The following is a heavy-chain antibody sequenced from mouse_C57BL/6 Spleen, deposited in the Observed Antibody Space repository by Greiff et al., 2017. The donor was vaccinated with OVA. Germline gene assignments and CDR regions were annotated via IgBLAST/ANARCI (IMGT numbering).Heavy chain of an antibody. Sequence: VQLVESGPELVKPGASVKISCKASGYAFSSSWMNWVKQRPGKGLEWIGRIYPGDGDTNYNGKFKGKATLTADKSSSTAYMQLSSLTSEDSAVYFCALDSSGPFDYWGQGTTLTVSS. CDR1: GYAFSSSW. CDR2: IYPGDGDT. CDR3: ALDSSGPFDY. V-gene: IGHV1-82*01. J-gene: IGHJ2*01. D-gene: IGHD3-2*02.